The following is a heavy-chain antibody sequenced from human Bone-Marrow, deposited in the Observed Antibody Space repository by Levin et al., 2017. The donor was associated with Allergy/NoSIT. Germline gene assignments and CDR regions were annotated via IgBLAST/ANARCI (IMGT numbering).Heavy chain of an antibody. V-gene: IGHV3-30*18. CDR2: IPYDGSNK. CDR3: AKVIVLDYYDSSGAFDI. CDR1: GFTFSSYG. J-gene: IGHJ3*02. D-gene: IGHD3-22*01. Sequence: GGSLRLSCAASGFTFSSYGMHWVRQAPGKGLEWVAVIPYDGSNKYYADSVKGRFTISRDNSKNTLYLQMNSLRAEDTAVYYCAKVIVLDYYDSSGAFDIWGQGTMVTVSS.